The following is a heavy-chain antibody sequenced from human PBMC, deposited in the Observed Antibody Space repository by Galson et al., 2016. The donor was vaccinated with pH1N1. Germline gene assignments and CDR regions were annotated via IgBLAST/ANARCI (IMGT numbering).Heavy chain of an antibody. D-gene: IGHD3-16*02. J-gene: IGHJ4*02. V-gene: IGHV6-1*01. CDR3: ARAKYDNLWGSYRLDY. Sequence: CAISGDSASAKSVTWNWIRQSPSKGLEWLGRAYFRSQWHNDYAESLRGRLTVNADTSKNEFSLQLNSVTPEDTAVYYCARAKYDNLWGSYRLDYWGQGTLVTVSS. CDR1: GDSASAKSVT. CDR2: AYFRSQWHN.